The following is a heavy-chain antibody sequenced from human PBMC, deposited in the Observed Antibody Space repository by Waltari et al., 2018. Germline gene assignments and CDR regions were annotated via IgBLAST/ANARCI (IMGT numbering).Heavy chain of an antibody. J-gene: IGHJ4*02. Sequence: EVQLVESGGGLVQPGGSLSIYCAASGFPFRGYWMPLVRQAPGKGLGGVGNIKADGSEQYDVDSEKGRFTISRDNARNSLYRQRNSLIADDTGVYYCARGSAYYVRVWDYWGQGTLVTVSS. CDR2: IKADGSEQ. CDR1: GFPFRGYW. CDR3: ARGSAYYVRVWDY. D-gene: IGHD3-16*01. V-gene: IGHV3-7*03.